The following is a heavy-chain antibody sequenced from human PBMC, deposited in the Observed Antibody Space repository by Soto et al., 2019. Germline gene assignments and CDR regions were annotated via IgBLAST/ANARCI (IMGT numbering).Heavy chain of an antibody. J-gene: IGHJ6*02. V-gene: IGHV3-7*01. Sequence: GSLRLSCAVSGXTFGSYCMNWVRLIPGKGLEWVAYIKPDGSATYYADYVKCLFTISRDNARNTLYLKMKRLRASDTAVYYCARDLSGRADVWGQGTTGTVSS. CDR1: GXTFGSYC. CDR3: ARDLSGRADV. CDR2: IKPDGSAT.